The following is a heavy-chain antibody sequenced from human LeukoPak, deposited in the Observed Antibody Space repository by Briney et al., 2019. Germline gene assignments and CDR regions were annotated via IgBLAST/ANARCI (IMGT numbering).Heavy chain of an antibody. V-gene: IGHV3-11*04. J-gene: IGHJ4*02. CDR1: GFIFSNYY. CDR2: ISADAATV. Sequence: GGSLRLSCTASGFIFSNYYMAWVRQPPGRGLEWISYISADAATVKYADSVEGRFTVSRDNTQNSIYLEMSSLRADDTAVYYCARMYSSGYYGDYFDYWGQGNLVSVSS. D-gene: IGHD5-12*01. CDR3: ARMYSSGYYGDYFDY.